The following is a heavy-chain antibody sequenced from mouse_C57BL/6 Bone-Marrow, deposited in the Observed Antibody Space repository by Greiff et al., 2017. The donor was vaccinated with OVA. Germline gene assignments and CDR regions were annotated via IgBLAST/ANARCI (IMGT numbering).Heavy chain of an antibody. D-gene: IGHD2-5*01. CDR3: AKSSYYYRSYDYAMAY. Sequence: SGAELVKPGASVKISCKASGYTFTDYYINWVKQRPGQGLEWIGKIGPGSGSTYYNEKFKGKATLTADTSSSTAYMQLSSLTSEDSAVYFGAKSSYYYRSYDYAMAYWGQGTSVTVSA. J-gene: IGHJ4*01. V-gene: IGHV1-77*01. CDR2: IGPGSGST. CDR1: GYTFTDYY.